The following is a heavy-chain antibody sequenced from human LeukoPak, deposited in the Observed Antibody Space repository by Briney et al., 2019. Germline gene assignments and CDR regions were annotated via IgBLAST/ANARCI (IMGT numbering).Heavy chain of an antibody. V-gene: IGHV3-30*18. Sequence: GGSLRLSCAASGFTFSSYGMHWVRQAPGKGLEWVALILYDGSNKYYGDSVKGRFTIQRDNSKKTLYLQMNSLRAEDMALYYCAKGFCSSTSCPFDYWGQGTLVTVSS. J-gene: IGHJ4*02. CDR1: GFTFSSYG. CDR2: ILYDGSNK. CDR3: AKGFCSSTSCPFDY. D-gene: IGHD2-2*01.